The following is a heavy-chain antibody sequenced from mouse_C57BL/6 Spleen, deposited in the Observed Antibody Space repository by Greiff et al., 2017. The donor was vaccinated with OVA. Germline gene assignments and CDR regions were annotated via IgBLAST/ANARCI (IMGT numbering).Heavy chain of an antibody. J-gene: IGHJ1*03. V-gene: IGHV1-76*01. D-gene: IGHD1-1*01. Sequence: LQESGAELVRPGASVKLSCKASGYTFTDYYINWVKQRPGQGLEWIARIYPGSGNTYYNEKFKGKATLTAEKSSSTAYMQLSSLTSEDSAVYFCARCYYYGSSWYFDVWGTGTTVTVSS. CDR2: IYPGSGNT. CDR1: GYTFTDYY. CDR3: ARCYYYGSSWYFDV.